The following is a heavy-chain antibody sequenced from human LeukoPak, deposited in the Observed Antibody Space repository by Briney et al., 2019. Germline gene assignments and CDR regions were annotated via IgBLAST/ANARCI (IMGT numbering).Heavy chain of an antibody. Sequence: HGESLKISCKGSGYSFTSYWIGWVRQMPGKGLEWMGIIYPGDSDTRYSPSFQGQVTISADKSISTAYLQWSSLKASDTAMYYCAMTFSGSYYGPTNNWFDPWGQEPWSPSPQ. D-gene: IGHD1-26*01. CDR2: IYPGDSDT. CDR1: GYSFTSYW. V-gene: IGHV5-51*01. J-gene: IGHJ5*02. CDR3: AMTFSGSYYGPTNNWFDP.